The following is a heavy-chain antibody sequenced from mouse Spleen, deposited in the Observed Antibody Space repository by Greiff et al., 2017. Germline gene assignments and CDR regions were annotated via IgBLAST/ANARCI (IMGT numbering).Heavy chain of an antibody. CDR2: IWSGGST. D-gene: IGHD2-4*01. J-gene: IGHJ2*01. Sequence: VQRVESGPGLVQPSQSLSITCTVSGFSLTSYGVHWVRQSPGKGLEWLGVIWSGGSTDYNAAFISRLSISKDNSKSQVFFKMNSLQADDTAIYYCARKGIYYDYDGFDYWGQGTTLTVSS. V-gene: IGHV2-2*01. CDR1: GFSLTSYG. CDR3: ARKGIYYDYDGFDY.